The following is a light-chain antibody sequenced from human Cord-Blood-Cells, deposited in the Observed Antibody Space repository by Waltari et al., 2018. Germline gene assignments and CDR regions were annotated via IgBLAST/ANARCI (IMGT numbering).Light chain of an antibody. CDR1: SSDVGRYNL. J-gene: IGLJ7*01. V-gene: IGLV2-23*02. CDR3: CSYAGSSNAV. Sequence: QSALTQPAAVSGSPGQSITISCTGTSSDVGRYNLVSWYQQHPGKAPKLMIYEVSKRPSGVSNRFSGSKSGNTASLTISGLQAEDEADYYCCSYAGSSNAVFGGGTQLTVL. CDR2: EVS.